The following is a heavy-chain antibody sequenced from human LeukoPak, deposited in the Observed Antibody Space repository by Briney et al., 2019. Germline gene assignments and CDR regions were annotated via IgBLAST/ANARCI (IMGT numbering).Heavy chain of an antibody. D-gene: IGHD5-24*01. J-gene: IGHJ4*02. CDR2: ISSSSSYI. Sequence: GGSLRLSCAASGFTFSSYSMNWVRQAPGKGLEWVSSISSSSSYIYYADSVKGRFTISGDKAKNSLYLQMNSLRVEDTAVYYCARDYKYAFDNWGQGTLVTVSS. V-gene: IGHV3-21*01. CDR3: ARDYKYAFDN. CDR1: GFTFSSYS.